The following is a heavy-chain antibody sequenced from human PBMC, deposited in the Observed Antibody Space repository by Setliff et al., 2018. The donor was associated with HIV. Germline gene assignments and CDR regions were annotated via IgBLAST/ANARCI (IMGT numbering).Heavy chain of an antibody. CDR1: RFTFNDYW. D-gene: IGHD3-10*01. Sequence: LRLSCVASRFTFNDYWMSWVRQAPGKGLEWVANIDRDGSETNYVDSVKGRLTIFRDNAKSSMYLQMNSLRAEDTAIYYCARKFRPGHGVDVWGQGTTVTVSS. J-gene: IGHJ6*02. V-gene: IGHV3-7*01. CDR2: IDRDGSET. CDR3: ARKFRPGHGVDV.